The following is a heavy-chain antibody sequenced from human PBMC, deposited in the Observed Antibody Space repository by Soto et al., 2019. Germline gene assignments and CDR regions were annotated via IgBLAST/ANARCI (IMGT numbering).Heavy chain of an antibody. V-gene: IGHV4-30-4*01. J-gene: IGHJ6*02. CDR1: GGSISSGDYY. Sequence: SETLSLTCTVSGGSISSGDYYWSWIRQPPGKGLEWIGYIYYSGSTYYNPSLKSRVTISVDTSKNQFSLKLSSVTAADTAVYYCARATGYYYYYGMDVWGQGTTVT. CDR3: ARATGYYYYYGMDV. CDR2: IYYSGST.